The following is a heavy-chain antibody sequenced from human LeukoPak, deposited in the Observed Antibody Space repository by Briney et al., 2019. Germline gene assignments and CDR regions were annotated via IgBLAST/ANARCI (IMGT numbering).Heavy chain of an antibody. Sequence: PSETLSLTCTVSGGSISSSSYYWGWIRQPPGKGLEWIGSIYYSGSTYYNPSLKSRVTISVDTSKNQFSPKLSSVTAADTAVYYCARDAVRWRYMDVWGKGTTVTVSS. D-gene: IGHD5-24*01. V-gene: IGHV4-39*07. CDR1: GGSISSSSYY. CDR2: IYYSGST. J-gene: IGHJ6*03. CDR3: ARDAVRWRYMDV.